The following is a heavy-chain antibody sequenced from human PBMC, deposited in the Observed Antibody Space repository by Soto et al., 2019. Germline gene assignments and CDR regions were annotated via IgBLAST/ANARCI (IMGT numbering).Heavy chain of an antibody. D-gene: IGHD6-19*01. CDR3: AHRRWLAGYFDL. CDR2: IYWDDDK. CDR1: GVSLSTSGVN. J-gene: IGHJ2*01. Sequence: QITLKESGPTLVKPTQTLTLTCTVSGVSLSTSGVNVGWIRQPPGKALEWLALIYWDDDKRYSPSLKSRLTITKDTSENQVVLTMTNMDPVDTATYYCAHRRWLAGYFDLLGRGILVTVSS. V-gene: IGHV2-5*02.